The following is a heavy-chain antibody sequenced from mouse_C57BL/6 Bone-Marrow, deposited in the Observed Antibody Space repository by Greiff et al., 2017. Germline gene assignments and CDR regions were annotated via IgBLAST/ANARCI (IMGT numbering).Heavy chain of an antibody. CDR3: TAFYASSYLRYFDV. Sequence: VQLQQSGAELVRPGASVKLSCTASGFNIKDDYMHWVKQRPEQGLEWIGWIDPENGDTEYASKFQGKATITADTSSNTAYLQLSSLTSEDTAVYYCTAFYASSYLRYFDVGGTGTTVTVSS. D-gene: IGHD1-1*01. V-gene: IGHV14-4*01. CDR1: GFNIKDDY. CDR2: IDPENGDT. J-gene: IGHJ1*03.